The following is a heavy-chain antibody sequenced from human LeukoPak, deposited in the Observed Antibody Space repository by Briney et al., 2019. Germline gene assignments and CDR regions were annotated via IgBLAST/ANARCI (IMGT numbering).Heavy chain of an antibody. CDR2: IYYSGST. CDR1: GGSISSYY. D-gene: IGHD3-16*02. CDR3: ASFPGYIKPSDY. J-gene: IGHJ4*02. V-gene: IGHV4-59*01. Sequence: SETLSLTCTVSGGSISSYYWRWIRQPPGKGLEWIGYIYYSGSTNYNPSLKSRVTISVDTSKNQFSLKLSSVTAADTAVYYCASFPGYIKPSDYWGQGTLVTVSS.